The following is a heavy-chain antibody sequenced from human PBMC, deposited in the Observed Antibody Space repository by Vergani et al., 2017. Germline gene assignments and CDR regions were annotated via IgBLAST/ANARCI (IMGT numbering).Heavy chain of an antibody. J-gene: IGHJ3*02. CDR2: IYYSGSI. Sequence: QVQLQESGPGLVKASQTLSLNCSVSGGSIKSGGYYWSWIRQHPGKGLEWFGYIYYSGSIYYNPSVKSRVTISMDTSDNQLSLKLSSVTAADTAVYYCARSTTVGIVRDAFDIWGLGTMVTVSS. V-gene: IGHV4-31*03. D-gene: IGHD1-26*01. CDR3: ARSTTVGIVRDAFDI. CDR1: GGSIKSGGYY.